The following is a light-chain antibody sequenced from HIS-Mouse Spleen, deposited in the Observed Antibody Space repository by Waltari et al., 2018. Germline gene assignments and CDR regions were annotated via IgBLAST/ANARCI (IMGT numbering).Light chain of an antibody. V-gene: IGLV2-23*03. CDR2: EGS. Sequence: QSALTQPASVSGSPGQSITISCTGTSSDVGSYNLVSWYQQHPGKAPKLMSDEGSMLHSGVSNRCSGSKSGKTASLTISGLQAEDEADYYCCSYAGSSTFGVFGGGTKLTVL. CDR3: CSYAGSSTFGV. CDR1: SSDVGSYNL. J-gene: IGLJ3*02.